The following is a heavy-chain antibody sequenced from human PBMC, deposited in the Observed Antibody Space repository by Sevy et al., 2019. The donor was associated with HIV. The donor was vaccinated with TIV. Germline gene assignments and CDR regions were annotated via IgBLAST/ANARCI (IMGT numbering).Heavy chain of an antibody. D-gene: IGHD2-8*01. CDR2: ISNSGSAI. CDR3: ARGHRRIVYTNDVCVSPPFDY. CDR1: GFTFSDYY. V-gene: IGHV3-11*01. Sequence: GGSLRLSCATSGFTFSDYYMSWVRQAPGRGLEWRSYISNSGSAIYYADSVKCRFTISRDNAKNSLYLQMNSLRAEDTAVYYCARGHRRIVYTNDVCVSPPFDYWGQGTLVTVSS. J-gene: IGHJ4*02.